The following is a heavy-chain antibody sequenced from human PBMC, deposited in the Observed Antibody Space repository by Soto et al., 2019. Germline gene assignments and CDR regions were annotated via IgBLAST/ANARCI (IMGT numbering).Heavy chain of an antibody. Sequence: QPGGSLRLSCAASGFTFSSYAMHWVRQAPGKGLEWVAVISYDGSNKYYADSVKGRFTISRDNSKNTLYLQMNSLRAEDTAVYYCAREEPMDVWGQGTTVTVSS. V-gene: IGHV3-30-3*01. J-gene: IGHJ6*02. CDR1: GFTFSSYA. CDR2: ISYDGSNK. CDR3: AREEPMDV.